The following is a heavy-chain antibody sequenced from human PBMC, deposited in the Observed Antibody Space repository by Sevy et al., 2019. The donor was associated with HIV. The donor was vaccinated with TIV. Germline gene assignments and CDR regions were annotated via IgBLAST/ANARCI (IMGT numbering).Heavy chain of an antibody. CDR2: ISASGGDT. Sequence: GGSLRLSCAASGFTFSTYAMSWVRQAPGKGLEWVSAISASGGDTYYADSVNGRFTISRDNSKNTLFLQMNSLRAGDTALYYCARPGPYTSGYPSDYWGQGTLVTVSS. CDR1: GFTFSTYA. CDR3: ARPGPYTSGYPSDY. D-gene: IGHD3-22*01. V-gene: IGHV3-23*01. J-gene: IGHJ4*02.